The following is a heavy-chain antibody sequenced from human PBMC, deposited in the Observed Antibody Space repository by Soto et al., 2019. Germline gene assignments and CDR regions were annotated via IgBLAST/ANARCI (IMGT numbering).Heavy chain of an antibody. CDR2: ISSSGSHT. D-gene: IGHD2-2*01. CDR3: ARVVVPAATGNWFDP. V-gene: IGHV3-11*06. J-gene: IGHJ5*02. CDR1: GFRFSDYY. Sequence: VGSLRLSCAASGFRFSDYYMSWSRQAPGKGLEWVSYISSSGSHTDYPDSVKGRFTISRDNAKKSLYLQMNSLRAEDSAVYYCARVVVPAATGNWFDPWGQGTLVTVSS.